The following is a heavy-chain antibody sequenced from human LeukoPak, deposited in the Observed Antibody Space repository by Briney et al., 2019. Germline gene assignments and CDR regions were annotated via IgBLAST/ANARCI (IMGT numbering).Heavy chain of an antibody. Sequence: ASVKVSCKASGYTFTSYGISWVRQAPGQGLEWMGWISAYNGSTNYAQKLQGRVTMTTDTSTSTVYMELRSLRSDDTAVYYCARGYYGSGSYYWGGYYYYGMDVWGQGTTVTVSS. D-gene: IGHD3-10*01. CDR2: ISAYNGST. CDR3: ARGYYGSGSYYWGGYYYYGMDV. J-gene: IGHJ6*02. V-gene: IGHV1-18*01. CDR1: GYTFTSYG.